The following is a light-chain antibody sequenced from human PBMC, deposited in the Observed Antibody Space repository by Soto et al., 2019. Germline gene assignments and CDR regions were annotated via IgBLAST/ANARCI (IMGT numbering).Light chain of an antibody. V-gene: IGLV2-8*01. CDR3: SSYAGTTV. CDR2: EVS. J-gene: IGLJ2*01. Sequence: QSALTQPPSASGSPGQLVTISCTGTNSDVGSFDYVSWYQQHPGKAPKLLIYEVSERPSGVPDRFSGSKSGNTASLTVSGLQPEDEAQYYCSSYAGTTVFGGGTKLTVL. CDR1: NSDVGSFDY.